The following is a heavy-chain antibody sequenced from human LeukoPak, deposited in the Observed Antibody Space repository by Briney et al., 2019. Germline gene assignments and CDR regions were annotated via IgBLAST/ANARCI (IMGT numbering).Heavy chain of an antibody. J-gene: IGHJ3*02. CDR1: GGSISSYY. V-gene: IGHV4-59*01. Sequence: SETLSLTCTVSGGSISSYYWSWIRQPPGKGLEWIGYIYYSGSTNYNPSLKSRVTISVDTSKNQFSLKLSSVTAADAAVYYCARAGDNYGSDAFAIWGQGTMVTVSS. D-gene: IGHD4-17*01. CDR3: ARAGDNYGSDAFAI. CDR2: IYYSGST.